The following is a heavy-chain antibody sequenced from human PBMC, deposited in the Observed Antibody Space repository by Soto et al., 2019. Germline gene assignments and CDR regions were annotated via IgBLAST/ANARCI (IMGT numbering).Heavy chain of an antibody. CDR1: GFTFSSYI. CDR2: ISSSSSTI. D-gene: IGHD2-15*01. V-gene: IGHV3-48*02. Sequence: HPGGSLRLSWAASGFTFSSYIMNWVRQAPGKGLEWVSYISSSSSTIYYADSVKGRFTISRDNAKNSLYLQMNSLRDEDTAVYYCARDGVVVVAATDAFDIWGQGTMVTVSS. CDR3: ARDGVVVVAATDAFDI. J-gene: IGHJ3*02.